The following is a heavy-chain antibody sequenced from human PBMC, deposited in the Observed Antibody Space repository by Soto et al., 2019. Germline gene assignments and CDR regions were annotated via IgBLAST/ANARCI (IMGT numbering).Heavy chain of an antibody. Sequence: EVQLVESGGGLVQPGGSLRFSCAASGFTFSDHFMDWVRQAPGKGLEWVGRSRNKARSYTAEYAAAVKGRFSISRDDSENSVYLQMNSLKTEDTAVYYCARSFDSGGYYYLGGFWGQGTLVTVSS. CDR2: SRNKARSYTA. CDR3: ARSFDSGGYYYLGGF. CDR1: GFTFSDHF. V-gene: IGHV3-72*01. D-gene: IGHD3-22*01. J-gene: IGHJ4*02.